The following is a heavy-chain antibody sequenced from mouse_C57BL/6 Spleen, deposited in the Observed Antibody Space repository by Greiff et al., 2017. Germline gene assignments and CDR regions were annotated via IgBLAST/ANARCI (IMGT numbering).Heavy chain of an antibody. J-gene: IGHJ2*01. Sequence: QVQLLQSGAELVRPGASVTLSCKASGYTFPDYEMHWVKQTPVHGLEWIGAIDPDTGGTAYNQKFKGKARLTADNSSSPAYRELRSLTSEDSAVDYCTRSTGTRDFDYWGQGTTLTVAS. D-gene: IGHD4-1*01. V-gene: IGHV1-15*01. CDR2: IDPDTGGT. CDR3: TRSTGTRDFDY. CDR1: GYTFPDYE.